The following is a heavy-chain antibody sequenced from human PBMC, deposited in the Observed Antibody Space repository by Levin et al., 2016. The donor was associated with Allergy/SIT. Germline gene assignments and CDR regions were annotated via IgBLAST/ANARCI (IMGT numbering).Heavy chain of an antibody. CDR1: GHRFTNYW. V-gene: IGHV5-51*01. CDR2: IYPGDSDT. J-gene: IGHJ2*01. D-gene: IGHD2-15*01. CDR3: ARSVVVTAATFNWYFDL. Sequence: GESLKISCKVSGHRFTNYWIGWVRQMPGKGLEWMGIIYPGDSDTRYSPSFQGQVTISVDKSISTAYLQWSSLKASDTAMYYCARSVVVTAATFNWYFDLWGRGTLVTVSS.